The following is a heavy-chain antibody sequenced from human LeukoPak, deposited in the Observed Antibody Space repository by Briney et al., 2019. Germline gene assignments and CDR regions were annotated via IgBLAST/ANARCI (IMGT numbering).Heavy chain of an antibody. D-gene: IGHD2-8*01. CDR2: MQYTGST. Sequence: SETLSLTCTVSGGSISSYYWSWIRQPPGKGLEWIAYMQYTGSTSYNPSLKSRVTISLDSSNSQLSLELKSVTAADTAVYFCTRVRRFNGPYNVYFDYWGQGTLVTVSS. J-gene: IGHJ4*02. CDR3: TRVRRFNGPYNVYFDY. CDR1: GGSISSYY. V-gene: IGHV4-59*01.